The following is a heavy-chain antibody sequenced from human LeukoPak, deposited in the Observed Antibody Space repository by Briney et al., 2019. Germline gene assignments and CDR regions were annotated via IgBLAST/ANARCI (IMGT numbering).Heavy chain of an antibody. CDR3: ASHTYYYSSGSFGH. V-gene: IGHV1-8*01. CDR1: GYTVTSYD. Sequence: GASVKVSCKASGYTVTSYDINWVRQATGQGPEWMGWMNPSSGNTGYAQRFQGRVTMTRDTSISTAYLELSSLRSEDTAVYYCASHTYYYSSGSFGHWGQGTLVTVSS. J-gene: IGHJ4*02. D-gene: IGHD3-10*01. CDR2: MNPSSGNT.